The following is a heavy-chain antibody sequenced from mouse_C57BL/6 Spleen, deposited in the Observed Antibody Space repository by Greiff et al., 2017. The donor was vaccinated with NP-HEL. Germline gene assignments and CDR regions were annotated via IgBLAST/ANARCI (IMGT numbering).Heavy chain of an antibody. D-gene: IGHD3-2*02. CDR1: GFTFSSYG. Sequence: EVQRVESGGDLVKPGGSLKLSCAASGFTFSSYGMSWVRQTPDKRLEWVATISSGGSYTYSPDSVKGRFTISRDNAKNTLYLQMSSLKSEDTAMYYCARQDSSGYVEKTWFAYWGQGTLVTVSA. CDR2: ISSGGSYT. CDR3: ARQDSSGYVEKTWFAY. J-gene: IGHJ3*01. V-gene: IGHV5-6*01.